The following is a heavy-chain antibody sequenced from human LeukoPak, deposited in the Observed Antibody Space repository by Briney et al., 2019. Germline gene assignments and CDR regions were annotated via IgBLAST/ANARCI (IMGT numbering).Heavy chain of an antibody. Sequence: GGSLRLSCAASGFTFSSYAMTWVRQPPGKGLEGVSSITGSTGSTYYADSVKGRFTISRDNSKNTLYLQMNSLRAEDTAVYYCAKRYSGSSGLYNFDYWGQGTLVTVSS. D-gene: IGHD1-26*01. CDR2: ITGSTGST. V-gene: IGHV3-23*01. CDR1: GFTFSSYA. J-gene: IGHJ4*02. CDR3: AKRYSGSSGLYNFDY.